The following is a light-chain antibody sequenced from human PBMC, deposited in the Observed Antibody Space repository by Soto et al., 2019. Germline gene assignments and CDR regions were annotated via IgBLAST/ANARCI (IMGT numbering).Light chain of an antibody. V-gene: IGKV3-15*01. CDR3: QQYDNWPFT. CDR1: QSVSSK. Sequence: EVVMTQSPATLSVSPGEGATLSCRASQSVSSKLAWYQQKPGQAPRLLLYGASTRATGIPARFSGSESGTEFALTISSLQSEDFAFYYGQQYDNWPFTFGLGTKVDIK. CDR2: GAS. J-gene: IGKJ3*01.